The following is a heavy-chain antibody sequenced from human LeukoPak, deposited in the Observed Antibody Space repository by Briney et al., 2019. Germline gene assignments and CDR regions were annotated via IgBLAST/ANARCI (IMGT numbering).Heavy chain of an antibody. CDR2: IKQDGSDI. J-gene: IGHJ4*02. CDR3: TRSGTYVFDF. Sequence: PGGSLRLSCAASGFTFSNYWMSWVRQAPGKGLEWVANIKQDGSDIYYVDSVKGRFTISRDNAKNSLYLQMNSLRADDTAVYYCTRSGTYVFDFWGQGTLVTVSS. CDR1: GFTFSNYW. V-gene: IGHV3-7*01. D-gene: IGHD1-26*01.